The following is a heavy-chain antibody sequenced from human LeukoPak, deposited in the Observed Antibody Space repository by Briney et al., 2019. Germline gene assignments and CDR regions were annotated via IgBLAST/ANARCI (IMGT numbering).Heavy chain of an antibody. CDR1: GFTFDTYN. D-gene: IGHD2-21*01. CDR3: ARYSEVYYYVDV. J-gene: IGHJ6*03. CDR2: IRSYSSYI. Sequence: GGSLRLSRAASGFTFDTYNFNWVRQAPGKGLEWVASIRSYSSYIHYADSVKGRFTISRDDAKKSLDLQMNSLRAEDTAVYFCARYSEVYYYVDVWGAGTTVIVSS. V-gene: IGHV3-21*01.